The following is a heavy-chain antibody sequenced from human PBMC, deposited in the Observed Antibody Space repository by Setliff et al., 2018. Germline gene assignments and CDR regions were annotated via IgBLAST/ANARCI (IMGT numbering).Heavy chain of an antibody. CDR1: GSSITSSNW. V-gene: IGHV4-4*02. D-gene: IGHD3-16*02. J-gene: IGHJ5*02. Sequence: SETLSLTCAVSGSSITSSNWWSWVRQPPGKGLEWIGQIFHSGSTHYNPSLKSRLTISVDRSKNQFSLKLKSVTAADTAVYYCARLESLGDLSLYGLWFDPWGQGTLVTVSS. CDR3: ARLESLGDLSLYGLWFDP. CDR2: IFHSGST.